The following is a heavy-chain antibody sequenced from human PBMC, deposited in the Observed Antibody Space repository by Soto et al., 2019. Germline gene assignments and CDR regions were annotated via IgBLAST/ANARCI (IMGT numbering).Heavy chain of an antibody. J-gene: IGHJ6*03. CDR1: GFTFSNYE. CDR3: ARRGYGSRWPNVYMDV. V-gene: IGHV3-64*01. D-gene: IGHD6-13*01. CDR2: ISNNGAHT. Sequence: EAQLVESGGGLVEPGGSLSFSCAGSGFTFSNYETHWVRQAPGKALDYVSGISNNGAHTDYAKSVKGRFTISRDNSENTLYLQMGSLRAEDMALYYCARRGYGSRWPNVYMDVWGKGTTVTVSS.